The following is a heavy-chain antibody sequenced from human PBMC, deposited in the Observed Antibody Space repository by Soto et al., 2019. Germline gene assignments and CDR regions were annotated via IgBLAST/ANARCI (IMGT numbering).Heavy chain of an antibody. CDR3: ARITGIAVTGYWGHDALDI. V-gene: IGHV1-3*01. CDR1: GYTFTSYA. J-gene: IGHJ3*02. CDR2: INAGNGNT. D-gene: IGHD3-9*01. Sequence: QVQLVQSGAEVKKPGASVKVSCKASGYTFTSYAMHWVRQAPGQRLEWMGWINAGNGNTKYSQKFQGRVTITRDTSASTAYMEVSSLRSEDTAVYYCARITGIAVTGYWGHDALDIWGQGTMVTVSS.